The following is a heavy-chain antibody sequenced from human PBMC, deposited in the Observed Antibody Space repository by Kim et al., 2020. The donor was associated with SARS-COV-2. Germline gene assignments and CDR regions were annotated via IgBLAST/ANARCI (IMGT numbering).Heavy chain of an antibody. CDR3: AKGGYSSGWYSESLFDY. V-gene: IGHV3-30*02. J-gene: IGHJ4*02. D-gene: IGHD6-19*01. Sequence: VKGRFTISRDNSKNTLYLQMNSLRAEDTAVYYCAKGGYSSGWYSESLFDYWGQGTLVTVSP.